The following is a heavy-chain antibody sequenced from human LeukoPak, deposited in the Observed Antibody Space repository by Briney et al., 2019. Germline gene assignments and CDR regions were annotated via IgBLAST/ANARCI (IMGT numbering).Heavy chain of an antibody. CDR1: GFTFSSYA. CDR3: AKHDYGGNWADAFDI. CDR2: ISGSGGST. D-gene: IGHD4-23*01. V-gene: IGHV3-23*01. J-gene: IGHJ3*02. Sequence: GGSLRLSCAASGFTFSSYAMSWVRQAPGKGLEWVSAISGSGGSTYYADSVKGRFTISRDDSKNTLYLQMNSLRAEDTAVYYCAKHDYGGNWADAFDIWGQGTMVTVSS.